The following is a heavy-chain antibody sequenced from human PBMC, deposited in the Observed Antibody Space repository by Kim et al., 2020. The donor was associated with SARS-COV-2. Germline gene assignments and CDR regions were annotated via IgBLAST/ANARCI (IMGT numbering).Heavy chain of an antibody. J-gene: IGHJ6*01. V-gene: IGHV3-33*05. CDR3: ARDLLYQLLKYYYYYGM. D-gene: IGHD2-2*01. CDR1: GFTFSSYG. CDR2: ISYDGSNK. Sequence: GGSLRLSCAASGFTFSSYGMHWVRQAPGKGLEWVAVISYDGSNKYYADSVKGRFTISRDNSKNTLYLQMNSLRAEDTAVYYCARDLLYQLLKYYYYYGM.